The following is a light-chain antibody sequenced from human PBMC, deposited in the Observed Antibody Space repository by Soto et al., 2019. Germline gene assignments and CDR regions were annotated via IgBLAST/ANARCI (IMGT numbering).Light chain of an antibody. V-gene: IGKV3-15*01. CDR2: GAS. Sequence: EIVMTQSPATLSVSPGERATLSCSASQSVSSNLAWYQQKPGQAPRLLIYGASTRATGIPARFSGSGSGTEFTLTISSLQSEDFAVYSCQQYNNWPRTFGKGTKVEIK. CDR1: QSVSSN. J-gene: IGKJ1*01. CDR3: QQYNNWPRT.